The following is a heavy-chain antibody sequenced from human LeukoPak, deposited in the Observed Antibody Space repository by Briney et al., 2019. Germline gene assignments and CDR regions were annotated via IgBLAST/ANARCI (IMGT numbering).Heavy chain of an antibody. V-gene: IGHV3-30*18. D-gene: IGHD3/OR15-3a*01. Sequence: PGGSLRLSCAASEFTFSSYAMHWVRQAPGKGLEWVAPVSYDGSDKYYADSVKGRFTISRDNSKNTLYLQMNSLRGEDTAVYYCAKAHLLDWLLPFDYWGQGTLVTVSS. J-gene: IGHJ4*02. CDR1: EFTFSSYA. CDR2: VSYDGSDK. CDR3: AKAHLLDWLLPFDY.